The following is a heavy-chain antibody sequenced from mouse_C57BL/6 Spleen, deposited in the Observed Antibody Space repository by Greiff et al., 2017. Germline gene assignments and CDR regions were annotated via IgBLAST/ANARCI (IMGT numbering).Heavy chain of an antibody. J-gene: IGHJ2*01. CDR3: ARSGGEGVYYIDY. CDR2: INPGSGGT. Sequence: QVQLKESGAELVRPGTSVKVSCKASGYAFTNYLIEWVKQRPGQGLEWIGVINPGSGGTNYNEKFKGKATLTADKSSSTAYLQLSSLPSEDSAVYVCARSGGEGVYYIDYWGQGTTLTVSS. CDR1: GYAFTNYL. V-gene: IGHV1-54*01.